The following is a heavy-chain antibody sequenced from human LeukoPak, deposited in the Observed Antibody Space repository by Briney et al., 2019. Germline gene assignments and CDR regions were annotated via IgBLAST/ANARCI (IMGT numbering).Heavy chain of an antibody. Sequence: ASVKLSCKASGYTFTGYFIHWVRQAPGQGLEWMGWINPTSGGPNYAQKFQGRVTMTRDTSITTAYMELTRLRSDDTAVYYCAREPLAYCGGDCYSGTEHTDYWGQGTLVTVSS. J-gene: IGHJ4*02. D-gene: IGHD2-21*02. CDR2: INPTSGGP. V-gene: IGHV1-2*02. CDR3: AREPLAYCGGDCYSGTEHTDY. CDR1: GYTFTGYF.